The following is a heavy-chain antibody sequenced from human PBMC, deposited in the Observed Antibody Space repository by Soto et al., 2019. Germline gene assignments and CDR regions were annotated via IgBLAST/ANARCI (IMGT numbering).Heavy chain of an antibody. J-gene: IGHJ6*03. D-gene: IGHD7-27*01. Sequence: EVQLVESGGGLVKPGGSLRLSCAASGFTFSSYSMNWVRQAPGKGLEWVSSISSSSSYIYYADSVKGRFTISRDNAKNSLYLQLNSLRAEDTAVYYCARPWGHYYYYYYMDVWRKGTTVTVSS. CDR1: GFTFSSYS. V-gene: IGHV3-21*01. CDR3: ARPWGHYYYYYYMDV. CDR2: ISSSSSYI.